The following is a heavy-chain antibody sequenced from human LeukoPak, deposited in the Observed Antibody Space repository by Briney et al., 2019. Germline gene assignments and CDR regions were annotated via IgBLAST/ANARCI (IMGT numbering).Heavy chain of an antibody. CDR2: INWNGGST. V-gene: IGHV3-20*04. CDR3: ARDLVSGSSTDDY. CDR1: GFTFDDYG. J-gene: IGHJ4*02. Sequence: GGSLRLSCAASGFTFDDYGRSWVRQAPGKGLEWVSGINWNGGSTGYADSVKGRFTISRDNAKNSLYLQMNSLRPEDTALYYCARDLVSGSSTDDYWGQGTLVTVSS. D-gene: IGHD1-26*01.